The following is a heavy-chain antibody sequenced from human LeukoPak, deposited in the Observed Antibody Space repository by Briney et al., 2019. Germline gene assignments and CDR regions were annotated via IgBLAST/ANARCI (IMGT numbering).Heavy chain of an antibody. CDR2: IISTSSTI. CDR3: ARGAWSSMAAPLDY. J-gene: IGHJ4*02. Sequence: GGSLRLSCAASGFTFNSFSMSWVRQAPGKGLEWLSYIISTSSTIFYADSVKGRFTTSRDNAKNSLNLQMNSLRAEDTAVYYCARGAWSSMAAPLDYWGQGTLVTVSS. CDR1: GFTFNSFS. D-gene: IGHD6-6*01. V-gene: IGHV3-48*04.